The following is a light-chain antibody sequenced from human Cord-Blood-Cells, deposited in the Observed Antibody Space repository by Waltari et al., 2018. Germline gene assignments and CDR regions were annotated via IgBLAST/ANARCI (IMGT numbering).Light chain of an antibody. J-gene: IGLJ2*01. CDR1: SSDVGGYNY. CDR2: DVS. V-gene: IGLV2-14*01. CDR3: SSYTSSSTLEV. Sequence: QSALTQPASVSGSPGQSLTIPCTGTSSDVGGYNYVPWYQQHPGKAPKLMIYDVSNRPSGVSNRFSGSKSGNTASLTISGLQAEDEADYYCSSYTSSSTLEVFGGGTKLTVL.